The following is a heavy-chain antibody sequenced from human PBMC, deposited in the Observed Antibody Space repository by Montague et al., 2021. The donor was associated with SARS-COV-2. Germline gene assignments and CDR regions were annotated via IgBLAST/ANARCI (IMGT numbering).Heavy chain of an antibody. Sequence: SETLSLTCTVPGDSINTYYWNWIRQPPGKGLEWLGSILYTGSTNXNPSLESRVTISLDTSKNQFFLKVTSVTAADTAVYYCARQAAGSYFYYGVDVWGQGTTVTVSS. J-gene: IGHJ6*02. V-gene: IGHV4-59*12. CDR3: ARQAAGSYFYYGVDV. CDR1: GDSINTYY. CDR2: ILYTGST. D-gene: IGHD6-13*01.